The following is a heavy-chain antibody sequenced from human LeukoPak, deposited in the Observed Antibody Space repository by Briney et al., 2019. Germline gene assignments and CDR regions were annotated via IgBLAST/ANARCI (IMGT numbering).Heavy chain of an antibody. V-gene: IGHV3-7*03. CDR1: GFPFSSYW. J-gene: IGHJ6*02. D-gene: IGHD3-16*01. CDR2: IKQDGSKK. Sequence: GGSLRLSCVASGFPFSSYWMTWVRQAPGKGLEWVANIKQDGSKKSYVDSVKGRFTISRDNAKNSLYLQMSNLRAEDTAVYFCARGGGLDVWGQGATVTVSS. CDR3: ARGGGLDV.